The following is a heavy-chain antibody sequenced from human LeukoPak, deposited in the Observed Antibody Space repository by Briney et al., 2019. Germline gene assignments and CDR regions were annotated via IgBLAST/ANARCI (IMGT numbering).Heavy chain of an antibody. CDR1: GFTVSDNY. CDR2: IYSAGAT. V-gene: IGHV3-53*01. J-gene: IGHJ3*02. CDR3: ARIEWERLGRAFDI. D-gene: IGHD1-26*01. Sequence: GGSLRLSCAASGFTVSDNYMTWVRQAPGKGLEWVSSIYSAGATHYAESVKGRFTISRDNSKNTLYLQMNSLRAEDMAVYYCARIEWERLGRAFDIWGQGTTVTVSS.